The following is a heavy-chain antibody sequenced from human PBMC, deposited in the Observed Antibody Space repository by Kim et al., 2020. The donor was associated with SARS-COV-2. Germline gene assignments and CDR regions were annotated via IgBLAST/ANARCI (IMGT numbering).Heavy chain of an antibody. D-gene: IGHD4-17*01. Sequence: YAQKFQVRVTMTRDTSTSTVYMELSSLRSEDTAVYYCARGVITVTTLGDYWGQGTLVTVSS. V-gene: IGHV1-46*01. CDR3: ARGVITVTTLGDY. J-gene: IGHJ4*02.